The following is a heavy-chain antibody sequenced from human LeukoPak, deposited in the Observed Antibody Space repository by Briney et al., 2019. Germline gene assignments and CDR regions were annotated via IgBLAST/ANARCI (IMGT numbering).Heavy chain of an antibody. CDR3: ARGDYYDSSAIFDY. Sequence: SETLSLTCAVYGGSLSGYYWSWIRQPPGKGLEWIGEINHSGSTNYNPSLKSRVTISVDTSKNQFSLKLSSVTAADTAVYYCARGDYYDSSAIFDYWGQGTLVTVSS. J-gene: IGHJ4*02. V-gene: IGHV4-34*01. CDR1: GGSLSGYY. D-gene: IGHD3-22*01. CDR2: INHSGST.